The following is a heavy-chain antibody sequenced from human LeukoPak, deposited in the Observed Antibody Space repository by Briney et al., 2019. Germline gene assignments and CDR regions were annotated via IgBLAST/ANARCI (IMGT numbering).Heavy chain of an antibody. D-gene: IGHD2-2*01. CDR3: ARAGPGAYFDY. J-gene: IGHJ4*02. CDR2: MYNSGST. Sequence: SETLSLTCTVSGGSISSYYWSWIQQPPGKGLEWIGYMYNSGSTSYNPSLKSRVTISVDTSKNQFSLKLSSVTAADTAVYYCARAGPGAYFDYWGRGALVTVSS. CDR1: GGSISSYY. V-gene: IGHV4-59*01.